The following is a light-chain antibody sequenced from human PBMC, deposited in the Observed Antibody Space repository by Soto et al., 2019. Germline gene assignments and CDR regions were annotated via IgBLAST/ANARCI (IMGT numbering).Light chain of an antibody. CDR3: QHYGSSPPLT. CDR2: GAS. V-gene: IGKV3-20*01. Sequence: EFVLTQSPGTLSLSPGERATLSCRASQSVSSTFLAWYQQKPGQPPRLLIYGASTRGTGIPDRFSGGGSGTDFTLTISRLEPEDFSVYYCQHYGSSPPLTFGGGTKVEIK. CDR1: QSVSSTF. J-gene: IGKJ4*01.